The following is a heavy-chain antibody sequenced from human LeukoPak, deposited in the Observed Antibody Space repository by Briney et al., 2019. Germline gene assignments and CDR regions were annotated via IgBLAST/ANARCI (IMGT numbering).Heavy chain of an antibody. D-gene: IGHD2-21*01. Sequence: SETLSLTCTVSGGSISSYYWSWIRQPAGKGLEWIGRIYTSVSTNYNPSLKSRVTMSVDTSKNQFSLKLSSVTAADTAVYYCARDLVVVIPWAFDIWGQGTMVTVSS. J-gene: IGHJ3*02. CDR2: IYTSVST. CDR3: ARDLVVVIPWAFDI. CDR1: GGSISSYY. V-gene: IGHV4-4*07.